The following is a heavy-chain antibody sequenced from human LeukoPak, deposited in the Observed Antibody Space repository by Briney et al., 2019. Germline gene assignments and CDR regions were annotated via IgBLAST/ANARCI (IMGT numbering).Heavy chain of an antibody. D-gene: IGHD6-6*01. CDR3: ARGRGSCSSIWFDP. CDR1: GGSISSYY. CDR2: IYYSGST. J-gene: IGHJ5*02. V-gene: IGHV4-59*01. Sequence: SETLSLTCTVSGGSISSYYWSWIRQPPGKGLEWIGYIYYSGSTNYNPSLKSRVTISVDTSKNQFSLKLSSVTAADTAVYYCARGRGSCSSIWFDPWGQGTLVTVSS.